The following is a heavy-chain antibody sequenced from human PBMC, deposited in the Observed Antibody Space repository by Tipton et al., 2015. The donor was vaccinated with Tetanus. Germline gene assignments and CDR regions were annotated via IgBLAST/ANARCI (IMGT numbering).Heavy chain of an antibody. CDR3: ARRMGFGDLLSLFDY. V-gene: IGHV4-4*07. D-gene: IGHD3-10*01. CDR2: IYTSGST. CDR1: GGSIGTYY. Sequence: LRLSCTVSGGSIGTYYWSWIRQPAGKGLEWIGRIYTSGSTNYNPSLKSRVTMSVDTSKNQFSLKLSSVTAADTAVYYCARRMGFGDLLSLFDYWGQGTLVTVSS. J-gene: IGHJ4*02.